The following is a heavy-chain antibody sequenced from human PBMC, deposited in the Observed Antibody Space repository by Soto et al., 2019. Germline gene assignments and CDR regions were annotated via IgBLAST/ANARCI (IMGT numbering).Heavy chain of an antibody. CDR1: GFTFSSYS. D-gene: IGHD4-17*01. J-gene: IGHJ4*02. CDR2: ISSSTSTT. CDR3: ARDAYGDYLFDY. V-gene: IGHV3-48*01. Sequence: EVQLVESGGGLVQPGGSPRLSCAASGFTFSSYSMNWVRQAPGKGLEWISYISSSTSTTYHADSVKGRFTISRDNANNSLYLQMKSLRAEDTAVYYCARDAYGDYLFDYWGQGTLVTVSS.